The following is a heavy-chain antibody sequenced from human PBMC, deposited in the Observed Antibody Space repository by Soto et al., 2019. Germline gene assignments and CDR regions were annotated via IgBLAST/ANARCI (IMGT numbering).Heavy chain of an antibody. Sequence: PXDSLKVSCKSSGYSFSFYWIGWVRQMPGKGLEWMAIMYPDDSDIRYSPSFEAHVTISADKSTSTAFLQWSSLKASDTAMYYCATAYVYDFENSNYYRDAFDIWGQGTLVTVSS. CDR1: GYSFSFYW. CDR3: ATAYVYDFENSNYYRDAFDI. CDR2: MYPDDSDI. V-gene: IGHV5-51*01. J-gene: IGHJ3*02. D-gene: IGHD3-22*01.